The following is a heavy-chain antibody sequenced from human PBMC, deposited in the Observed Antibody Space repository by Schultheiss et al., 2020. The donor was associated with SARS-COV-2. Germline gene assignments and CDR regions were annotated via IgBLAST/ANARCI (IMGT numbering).Heavy chain of an antibody. J-gene: IGHJ4*02. Sequence: ASVKVSCKASGYTFTSYDINWVRQATGQGLEWMGWISAYNGNTNYAQKLQGRVTMTTDTSTSTAYMELRSLRSDDTAVYYCTRPGHDYGDYWGQGTLVTVSS. CDR3: TRPGHDYGDY. CDR2: ISAYNGNT. CDR1: GYTFTSYD. V-gene: IGHV1-18*01.